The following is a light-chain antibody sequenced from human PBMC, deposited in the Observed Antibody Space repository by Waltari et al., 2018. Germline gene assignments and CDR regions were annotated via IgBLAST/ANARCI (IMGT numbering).Light chain of an antibody. Sequence: QSALTQPRSVSGSPGQSVTISCTGSSGDVGDFTYVSWYQQHPGKAPKLIIYDVTKRPSGGPDRCSGSRSADTASLTISGLQAEDEADYYCCSYGGSYTLVVFGGGTKLTVL. CDR1: SGDVGDFTY. CDR3: CSYGGSYTLVV. CDR2: DVT. V-gene: IGLV2-11*01. J-gene: IGLJ2*01.